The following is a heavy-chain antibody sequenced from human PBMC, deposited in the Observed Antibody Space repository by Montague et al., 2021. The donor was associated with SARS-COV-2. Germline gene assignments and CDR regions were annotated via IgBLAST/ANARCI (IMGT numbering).Heavy chain of an antibody. CDR3: ATHERQWLRLYPYYFDY. J-gene: IGHJ4*02. D-gene: IGHD5-12*01. V-gene: IGHV4-59*01. CDR2: MYYDGSP. CDR1: GGSISIYY. Sequence: SETLSLTCTVSGGSISIYYWSWIRQPPGKGLEWIGYMYYDGSPKYNPSLRGRVTISVDKSKNQCSLKLSSVTAADTAVYYCATHERQWLRLYPYYFDYWGQGTLVTVSS.